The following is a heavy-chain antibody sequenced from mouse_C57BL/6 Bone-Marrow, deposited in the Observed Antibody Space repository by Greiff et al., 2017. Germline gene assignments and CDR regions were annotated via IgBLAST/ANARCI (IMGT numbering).Heavy chain of an antibody. J-gene: IGHJ1*03. V-gene: IGHV5-9-1*02. CDR1: GFTFSSYA. Sequence: DVMLVESGEGLVKPGGSLKLSCAASGFTFSSYAMSWVRQTPEKRLEWVAYISSGGEYIYYADTVKGRFTISRDNARNTLYLQMSSLKSEDTAMYYCTRNYGSSYPHWYFDVWGTGTTVTVSS. CDR2: ISSGGEYI. D-gene: IGHD1-1*01. CDR3: TRNYGSSYPHWYFDV.